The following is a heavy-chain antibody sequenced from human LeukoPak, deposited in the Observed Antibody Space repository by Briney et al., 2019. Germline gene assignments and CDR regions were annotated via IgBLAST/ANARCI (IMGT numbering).Heavy chain of an antibody. CDR3: AKDRGSSIAAADSLLFDY. D-gene: IGHD6-13*01. Sequence: GGSLRLSCAASGFTFSSYAMSWVRQAPGKGLEWVSAISGSGGSTYCADSVKGRFTISRDNSKNTLYLQMNSLRAEDTAVYYCAKDRGSSIAAADSLLFDYWGQGTLVTVSS. J-gene: IGHJ4*02. CDR2: ISGSGGST. CDR1: GFTFSSYA. V-gene: IGHV3-23*01.